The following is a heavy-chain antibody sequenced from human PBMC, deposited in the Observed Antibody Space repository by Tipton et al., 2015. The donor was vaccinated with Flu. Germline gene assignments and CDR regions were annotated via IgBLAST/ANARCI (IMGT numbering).Heavy chain of an antibody. CDR3: ARHSALDSSSWALDY. V-gene: IGHV4-34*01. Sequence: TLSLTCAVYGGSFSGYYWSWIRQPPGKGLEWIGEINHSGSTNYNPSLKSRVTISVDTFKNQFSLKLSSVTAADTAVYYCARHSALDSSSWALDYWGQGTLVTVSS. CDR2: INHSGST. J-gene: IGHJ4*02. D-gene: IGHD6-13*01. CDR1: GGSFSGYY.